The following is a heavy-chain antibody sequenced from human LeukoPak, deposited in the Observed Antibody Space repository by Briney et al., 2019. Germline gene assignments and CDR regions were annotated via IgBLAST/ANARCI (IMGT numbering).Heavy chain of an antibody. J-gene: IGHJ3*02. V-gene: IGHV1-69*02. CDR1: GYTLTELS. D-gene: IGHD2-2*01. Sequence: SVKVSCKVSGYTLTELSMHWVRQAPGQGLEWMGRIIPILGIANYAQKFQGRVTITADKSTSTAYMELSSLRSEDTAVYYCAKKKGYQLLSADAFDIWGQGTMVTVSS. CDR3: AKKKGYQLLSADAFDI. CDR2: IIPILGIA.